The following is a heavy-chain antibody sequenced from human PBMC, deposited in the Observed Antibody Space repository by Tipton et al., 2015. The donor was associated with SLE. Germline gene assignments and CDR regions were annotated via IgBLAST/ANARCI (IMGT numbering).Heavy chain of an antibody. V-gene: IGHV5-51*01. CDR2: IHPDDSDI. CDR1: GYSFTSYW. D-gene: IGHD3-16*01. Sequence: QLVQSGAEVKKPGESLRISCEGSGYSFTSYWIAWVRQMPGKGLEWMGIIHPDDSDIIYSPSFQGQVTISVDKSIRTAYLQWNSLRASDTATYYCAREEFGGSPGFDYWGRGTLVTVSS. CDR3: AREEFGGSPGFDY. J-gene: IGHJ4*02.